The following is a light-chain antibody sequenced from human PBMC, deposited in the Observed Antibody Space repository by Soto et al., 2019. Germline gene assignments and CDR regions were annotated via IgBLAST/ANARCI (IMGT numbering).Light chain of an antibody. Sequence: QSALTQPASVSESPGQSITIPCTGSSSDVGAYNYVSWYQQHPDKAPKLMIYDVNNRPSGVSDRFSGSKSGNTASLTISGLQAEDEADYYCTSFTSSSTYVFGTGTKLTVL. CDR2: DVN. J-gene: IGLJ1*01. CDR1: SSDVGAYNY. V-gene: IGLV2-14*01. CDR3: TSFTSSSTYV.